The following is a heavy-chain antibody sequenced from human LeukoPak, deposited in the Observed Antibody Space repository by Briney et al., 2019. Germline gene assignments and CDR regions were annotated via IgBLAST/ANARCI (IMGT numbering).Heavy chain of an antibody. D-gene: IGHD3-10*01. CDR1: GFTFDDYG. Sequence: GGSLRLSCAASGFTFDDYGMSWVRQAPGKGLEWVSGINWNGGSTGYADSVKGRFTISRDNAKNSLYLQMNSLRAEDTALYYCARRDYGSGSSVRHMDVWGEGTTVTVSS. V-gene: IGHV3-20*04. J-gene: IGHJ6*03. CDR2: INWNGGST. CDR3: ARRDYGSGSSVRHMDV.